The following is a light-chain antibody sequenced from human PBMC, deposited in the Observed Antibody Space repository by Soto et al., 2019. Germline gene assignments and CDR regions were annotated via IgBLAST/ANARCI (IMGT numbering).Light chain of an antibody. CDR3: QQLNSDWYA. J-gene: IGKJ2*01. V-gene: IGKV1-9*01. CDR1: QGISTY. Sequence: DIQLTQSPSFLYASVGDRVTITCRASQGISTYLAWYLQRPGKAPKRLIYGASTLQSGVPSRFSGSGSGTEFTLTISSLQPEDFGTYYCQQLNSDWYAFGQGTKLEIK. CDR2: GAS.